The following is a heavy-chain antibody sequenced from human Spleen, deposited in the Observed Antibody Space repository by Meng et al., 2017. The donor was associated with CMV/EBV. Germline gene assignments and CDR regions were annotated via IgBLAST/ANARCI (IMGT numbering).Heavy chain of an antibody. CDR3: ARERKRWGGGYYYYGMDV. J-gene: IGHJ6*02. V-gene: IGHV1-69*05. D-gene: IGHD4-23*01. CDR1: GSTFTRYA. CDR2: IIPLFGAT. Sequence: SVKVSCKASGSTFTRYAFSWVRQAPGQGLEWMGGIIPLFGATNFAQKFQARVTISTDESTSTVYMERGSLRSEDTAVYYCARERKRWGGGYYYYGMDVWGQGTTVTVSS.